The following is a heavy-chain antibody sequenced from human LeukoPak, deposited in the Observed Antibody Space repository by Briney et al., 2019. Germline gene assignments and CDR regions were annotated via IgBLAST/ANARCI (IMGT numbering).Heavy chain of an antibody. J-gene: IGHJ4*02. D-gene: IGHD5-24*01. CDR1: GFTLSDYY. V-gene: IGHV3-11*06. CDR3: ARSRDGSFPLY. Sequence: PGGSLRLSCVASGFTLSDYYMSWIRQAPGKGLEWVSYIRRSSSYTNYADSVKGRFTISRDNAKNSLYLQMNSLRAEDTAVYYCARSRDGSFPLYWGQGTLVTVSS. CDR2: IRRSSSYT.